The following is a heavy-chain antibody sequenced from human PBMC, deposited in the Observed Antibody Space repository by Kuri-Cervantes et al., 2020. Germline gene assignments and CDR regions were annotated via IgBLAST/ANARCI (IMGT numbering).Heavy chain of an antibody. CDR1: GYTFTSYD. J-gene: IGHJ3*02. CDR3: ARGGGSDIVVVVAAIFSESGAFDI. CDR2: MNPNSGNT. V-gene: IGHV1-8*01. Sequence: ASVKVSCKASGYTFTSYDINWVRQATGQGLEWMGWMNPNSGNTGYAQKFQGRVTMTRNTSISKAYMELSRLRSDDTAVYYCARGGGSDIVVVVAAIFSESGAFDIWGQGTMVTVSS. D-gene: IGHD2-15*01.